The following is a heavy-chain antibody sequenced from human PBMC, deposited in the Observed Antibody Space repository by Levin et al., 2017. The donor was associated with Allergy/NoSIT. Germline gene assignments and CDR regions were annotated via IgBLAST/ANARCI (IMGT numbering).Heavy chain of an antibody. D-gene: IGHD6-13*01. J-gene: IGHJ4*02. Sequence: QTLSLTCTFSGFSLSTSGMCVSWIRQPPGKALEWLARIDWDDDKYYSTSLKTRLSISKDTSKNQMVLTMTNMDPVDTATYYCARLVAAATAYYFDYWGQGTLVTASS. CDR1: GFSLSTSGMC. CDR3: ARLVAAATAYYFDY. V-gene: IGHV2-70*11. CDR2: IDWDDDK.